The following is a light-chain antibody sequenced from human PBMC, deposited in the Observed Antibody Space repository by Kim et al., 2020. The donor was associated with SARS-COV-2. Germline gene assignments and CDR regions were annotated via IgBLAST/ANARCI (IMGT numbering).Light chain of an antibody. CDR1: SLRSYY. Sequence: SSELTQDPAVSVALGQTVRITCQGDSLRSYYATWYQQKPGQAPIVVIYGKNNRPSGIPDRFSGSSLGDTASLTITGTQAGDEADYYCNSRGSNDNVLFGGGTKLTVL. CDR2: GKN. V-gene: IGLV3-19*01. CDR3: NSRGSNDNVL. J-gene: IGLJ2*01.